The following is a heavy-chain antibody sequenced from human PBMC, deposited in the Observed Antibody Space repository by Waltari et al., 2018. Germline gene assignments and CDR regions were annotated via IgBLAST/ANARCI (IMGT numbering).Heavy chain of an antibody. J-gene: IGHJ6*02. V-gene: IGHV4-34*01. CDR1: GGSFSGYS. CDR3: ARAHYCSSTSCYKNYYYYYGMDV. D-gene: IGHD2-2*02. Sequence: QVQLQQWGAGLLKPSETLSLTCAVYGGSFSGYSWRWIRQPPGQGLEWIGEINHSGSTNYNPSLKSRVTISVDTSKNQFSRKLSSVTAADTAVYYCARAHYCSSTSCYKNYYYYYGMDVWGQGTTVTVSS. CDR2: INHSGST.